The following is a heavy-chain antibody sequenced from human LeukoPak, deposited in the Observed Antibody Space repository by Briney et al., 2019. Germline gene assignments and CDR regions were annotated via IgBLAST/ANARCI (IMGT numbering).Heavy chain of an antibody. CDR3: ARGMYSSGWDDAFDI. Sequence: GRSLRLSCAASGFTFSSYAMHWVRQAPGKGLEWEAVISYDGSNKYYADSVKGRFTISRDNSKNTLYLQMNSLRAEDTAVYYCARGMYSSGWDDAFDIWGQGTMVTVSS. V-gene: IGHV3-30-3*01. D-gene: IGHD6-19*01. CDR2: ISYDGSNK. CDR1: GFTFSSYA. J-gene: IGHJ3*02.